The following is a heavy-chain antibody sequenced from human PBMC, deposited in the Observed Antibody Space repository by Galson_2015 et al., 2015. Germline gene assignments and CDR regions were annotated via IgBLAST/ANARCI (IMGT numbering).Heavy chain of an antibody. Sequence: SVKVSCKASGYTFSSYTNSWVRHAPGQGLEWMGMIISKLGIADYAQNFQGRVTMTADKSTSTMYMEFSSLRFEDTAVYYCARAARYSNYDNDGFDIWGQGTTITVSS. CDR3: ARAARYSNYDNDGFDI. V-gene: IGHV1-69*02. CDR1: GYTFSSYT. D-gene: IGHD4-11*01. J-gene: IGHJ3*02. CDR2: IISKLGIA.